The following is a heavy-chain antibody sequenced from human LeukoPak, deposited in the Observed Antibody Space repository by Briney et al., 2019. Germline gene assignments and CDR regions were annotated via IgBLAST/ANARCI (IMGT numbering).Heavy chain of an antibody. CDR1: GFTFSSYG. CDR3: AKVVVTMVRGVIMQYYFDY. CDR2: ISGSGGST. J-gene: IGHJ4*02. Sequence: GRSLRLSCAASGFTFSSYGMHWVRQAPGKGLEWVSAISGSGGSTYYADSVKGRFTISRDNSKNTLYLQMNSLGAEDTAVYYCAKVVVTMVRGVIMQYYFDYWGQGTLVTVSS. D-gene: IGHD3-10*01. V-gene: IGHV3-23*01.